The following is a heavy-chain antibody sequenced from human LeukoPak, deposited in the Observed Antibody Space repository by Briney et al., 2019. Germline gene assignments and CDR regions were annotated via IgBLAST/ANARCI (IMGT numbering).Heavy chain of an antibody. CDR3: ARGQRRHIDMAPSFDY. J-gene: IGHJ4*02. Sequence: GGSLRLSCAASGFTFSSYWMSWVRQAPGTGPEWVANINLDGSEKHYVDSVRGRFTISRDNAKNTLYLQMNSLRGEDTAVYSCARGQRRHIDMAPSFDYWGQGTLVTVSS. CDR1: GFTFSSYW. V-gene: IGHV3-7*01. D-gene: IGHD5-24*01. CDR2: INLDGSEK.